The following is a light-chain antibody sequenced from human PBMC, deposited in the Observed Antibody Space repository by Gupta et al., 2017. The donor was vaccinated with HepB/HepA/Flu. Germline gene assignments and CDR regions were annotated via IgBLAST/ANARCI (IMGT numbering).Light chain of an antibody. Sequence: DIQLTQSPSFLSASVGDRVTITCRASQGISSDLAWYQHKPGKAPKLLIYAASTLQSGVPSRFSGSVSGTEFTPTISSLQPEDFATYYCQQLNSYPLTFGGGTKVEIK. CDR3: QQLNSYPLT. CDR1: QGISSD. J-gene: IGKJ4*01. CDR2: AAS. V-gene: IGKV1-9*01.